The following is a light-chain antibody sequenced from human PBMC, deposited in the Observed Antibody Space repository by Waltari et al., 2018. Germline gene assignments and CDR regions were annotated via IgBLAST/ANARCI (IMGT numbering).Light chain of an antibody. Sequence: QSVLTQPPSVSGTPGQRVTISCSGSTSNIGAGHDVHWYQHLQGTAPKLLIYGKNNRPSGVPDRFSGSKSGTSASLAITGLQADDEADYFCQSFDNMLSGGVVFGGGTKLAVL. CDR3: QSFDNMLSGGVV. V-gene: IGLV1-40*01. J-gene: IGLJ2*01. CDR1: TSNIGAGHD. CDR2: GKN.